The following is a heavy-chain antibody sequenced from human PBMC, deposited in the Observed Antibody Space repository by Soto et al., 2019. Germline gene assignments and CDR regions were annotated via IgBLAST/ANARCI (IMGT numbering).Heavy chain of an antibody. D-gene: IGHD3-10*01. V-gene: IGHV4-39*01. J-gene: IGHJ5*02. CDR1: GGSISSSSYY. Sequence: QLQLQESGPGLVKPSETLSLTCTVSGGSISSSSYYWGWIRQPPGKGLEWIGSIYYSGSTYYNPSLKSRVTISVDTSKNQFSLKLSSVTAADTAVYYCARLRGEAKGWFDPWGQGTLVTVSS. CDR3: ARLRGEAKGWFDP. CDR2: IYYSGST.